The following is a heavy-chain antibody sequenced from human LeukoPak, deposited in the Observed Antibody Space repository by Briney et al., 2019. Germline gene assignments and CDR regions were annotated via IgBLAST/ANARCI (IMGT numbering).Heavy chain of an antibody. Sequence: PSETLSLTCAVYGGSFSGYYWSWIRQPPGKGLEWIGEINHSGSTNYNPSLKSRVTISVDTSKNQFSLKLSSVTAADTAVYYCARLATRYFDYWGQGTLVTVSS. CDR3: ARLATRYFDY. V-gene: IGHV4-34*01. CDR1: GGSFSGYY. CDR2: INHSGST. J-gene: IGHJ4*02. D-gene: IGHD5-24*01.